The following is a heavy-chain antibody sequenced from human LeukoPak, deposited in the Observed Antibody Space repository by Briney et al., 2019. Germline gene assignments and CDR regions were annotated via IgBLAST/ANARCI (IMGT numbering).Heavy chain of an antibody. Sequence: ETLSLTCTVSGGSISGCYWSWVRQAPGKGLEWVASIKRDGSDTHYVDSVKGRLTISRDNAKNSLFLQMNSLTAEDTALYYCARDAFASGSHDYWGQGNLVTVSS. J-gene: IGHJ4*02. CDR2: IKRDGSDT. CDR1: GGSISGCY. D-gene: IGHD3-10*01. V-gene: IGHV3-7*04. CDR3: ARDAFASGSHDY.